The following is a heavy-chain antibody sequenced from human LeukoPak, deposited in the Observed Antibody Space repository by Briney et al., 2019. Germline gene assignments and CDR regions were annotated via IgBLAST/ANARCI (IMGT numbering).Heavy chain of an antibody. CDR2: IYHSGST. Sequence: SETLSLTCAVSGGSISSSNWWSWVRQPPGKGLEWIGEIYHSGSTNYNPSLKSRVTISVDTSKNQFSLKLTSVTAADTAVYYCARPLDTTFFNAFDIWGQGTMVTVSS. CDR3: ARPLDTTFFNAFDI. J-gene: IGHJ3*02. CDR1: GGSISSSNW. D-gene: IGHD2/OR15-2a*01. V-gene: IGHV4-4*02.